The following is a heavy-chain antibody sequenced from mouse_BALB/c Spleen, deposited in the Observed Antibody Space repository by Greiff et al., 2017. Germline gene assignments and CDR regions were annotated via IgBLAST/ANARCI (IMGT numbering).Heavy chain of an antibody. Sequence: DVKLVESGGGLVQPGGSRKLSCAASGFTFSDYGMAWVRQAPGKGPEWVAFISNLAYSIYYADTVTGRFTISRENAKNTLYLEMSSLRSEDTAMYYCARERELGRGYFDYWGQGTTLTVSS. CDR1: GFTFSDYG. CDR2: ISNLAYSI. CDR3: ARERELGRGYFDY. V-gene: IGHV5-15*02. D-gene: IGHD4-1*01. J-gene: IGHJ2*01.